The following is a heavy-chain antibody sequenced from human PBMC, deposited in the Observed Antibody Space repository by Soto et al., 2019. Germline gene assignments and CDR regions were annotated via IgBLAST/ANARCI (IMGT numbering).Heavy chain of an antibody. V-gene: IGHV3-23*01. CDR1: GLTFTHYD. D-gene: IGHD2-2*01. CDR3: AKFDASLSFYAMDV. J-gene: IGHJ6*02. CDR2: ISGNGANI. Sequence: ESLTVFWASSGLTFTHYDLTLVRQARGKGLEWVSAISGNGANIYYAESVKGRFTISRDDSLATFYLQMDSLRAEDTAIYYCAKFDASLSFYAMDVWGQGTKVIVSS.